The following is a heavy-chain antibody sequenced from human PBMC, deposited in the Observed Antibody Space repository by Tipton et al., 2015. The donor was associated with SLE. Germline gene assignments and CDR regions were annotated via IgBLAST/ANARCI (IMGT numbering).Heavy chain of an antibody. CDR3: VKDFGGVAYDAFDM. J-gene: IGHJ3*02. CDR2: ITWNSGDK. CDR1: GFNFDDYA. V-gene: IGHV3-9*01. D-gene: IGHD3-16*01. Sequence: RSLRFSCAASGFNFDDYAMHWVRQAPGKGLDWVSSITWNSGDKRYAGSVKGRFTISRDNAKNSLYLQMNRLRVEDTAWYYCVKDFGGVAYDAFDMWGQGTLVTVSS.